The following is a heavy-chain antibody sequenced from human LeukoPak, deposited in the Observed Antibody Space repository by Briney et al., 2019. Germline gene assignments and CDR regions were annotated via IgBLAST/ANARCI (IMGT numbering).Heavy chain of an antibody. V-gene: IGHV4-39*01. J-gene: IGHJ2*01. D-gene: IGHD3-10*01. Sequence: SETLSPTCTVSGGSISSSSYYWGWVRQPPGKGLEWIGSIYYSGNTYYNPSLKTRVTISVDTSKNQFSLKLSSVTAADTAVYYCARPGGGVCYFDLWGRGTLVTVSS. CDR3: ARPGGGVCYFDL. CDR1: GGSISSSSYY. CDR2: IYYSGNT.